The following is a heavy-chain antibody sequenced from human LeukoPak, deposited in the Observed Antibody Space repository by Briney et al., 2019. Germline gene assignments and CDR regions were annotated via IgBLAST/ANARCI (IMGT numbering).Heavy chain of an antibody. CDR3: ARVVSRSSSSYFDN. CDR1: GGSIRSSY. J-gene: IGHJ4*02. CDR2: IYTSEST. Sequence: SETLSLTCTVSGGSIRSSYWSWIRQPAGKGLEWIGRIYTSESTNYNPSLKSRVTMSVDTSRNQFSLKLSSVTAADTAVYFCARVVSRSSSSYFDNWGQGTLVTVSA. D-gene: IGHD6-6*01. V-gene: IGHV4-4*07.